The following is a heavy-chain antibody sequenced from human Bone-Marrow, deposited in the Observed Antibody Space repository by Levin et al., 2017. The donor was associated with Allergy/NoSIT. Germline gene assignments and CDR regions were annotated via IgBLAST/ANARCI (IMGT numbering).Heavy chain of an antibody. J-gene: IGHJ6*02. D-gene: IGHD3-10*01. CDR3: ARGEVRGLPRVRYYYGMDV. V-gene: IGHV1-69*13. CDR1: GGTFSSYA. CDR2: IIPIFGTA. Sequence: SVKVSCKASGGTFSSYAISWVRQAPGQGLEWMGGIIPIFGTANYAQKFQGRVTITADESTSTAYMELSSLRSEDTAVYYCARGEVRGLPRVRYYYGMDVWGQGTTVTVSS.